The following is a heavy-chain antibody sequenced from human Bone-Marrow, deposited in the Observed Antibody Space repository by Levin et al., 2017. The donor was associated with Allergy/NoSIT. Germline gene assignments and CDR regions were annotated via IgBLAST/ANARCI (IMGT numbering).Heavy chain of an antibody. V-gene: IGHV3-53*01. J-gene: IGHJ4*02. Sequence: QPGGSLRLSCAASGFTVSSNYMSWVRQAPGKGLEWVSVIYSDGSRYYAESAKGRFTISRDNSKNTLYLQMNSLRVEDTAVYYCARDRVFDYWGQGTLVTVSS. CDR1: GFTVSSNY. CDR2: IYSDGSR. CDR3: ARDRVFDY.